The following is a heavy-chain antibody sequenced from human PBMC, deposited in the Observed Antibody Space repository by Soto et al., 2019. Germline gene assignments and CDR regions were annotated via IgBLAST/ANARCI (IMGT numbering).Heavy chain of an antibody. J-gene: IGHJ5*02. CDR3: ARDPNPIFDT. V-gene: IGHV4-31*11. Sequence: QVQLQASGPGLVKPSQTLSLTCAVSGGSISSGGYYWSWIRQHPGKGLEWIGYIYYSGSTYYNPSLKSRVTISVDTSKNQFFLNLSSVTDADTAVYYCARDPNPIFDTWGQGILVTVSS. CDR2: IYYSGST. D-gene: IGHD3-3*01. CDR1: GGSISSGGYY.